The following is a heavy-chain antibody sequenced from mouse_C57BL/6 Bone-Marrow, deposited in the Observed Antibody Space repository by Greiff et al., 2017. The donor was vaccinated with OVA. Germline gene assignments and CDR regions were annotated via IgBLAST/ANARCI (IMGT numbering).Heavy chain of an antibody. CDR1: GYTFTDYE. CDR2: IDPETGGT. CDR3: TRDWNYYSNYAEYYFDY. V-gene: IGHV1-15*01. Sequence: VQLQQSGAELVRPGASVTLSCKASGYTFTDYEMHWVKQTPVHGLEWIGAIDPETGGTAYNQKFKGKAILTADKSSSTAYMELRSLTSEDSAVYYCTRDWNYYSNYAEYYFDYWGQGTTLTVSS. D-gene: IGHD2-5*01. J-gene: IGHJ2*01.